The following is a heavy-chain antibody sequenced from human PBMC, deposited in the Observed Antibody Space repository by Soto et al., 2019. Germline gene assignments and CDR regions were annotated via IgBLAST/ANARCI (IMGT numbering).Heavy chain of an antibody. CDR2: SYSGGST. V-gene: IGHV3-66*01. CDR3: ARREGSNVLQH. Sequence: EVLLVESGGGLVQPGGSLRLSCAASGFTVSSNYMSWVRQAPGKGLEWVSVSYSGGSTYYADSVKGRFTISRDNSKNTLYLQMNSLRAEDTAVYYCARREGSNVLQHWGQGTLVTVSS. D-gene: IGHD3-16*01. CDR1: GFTVSSNY. J-gene: IGHJ1*01.